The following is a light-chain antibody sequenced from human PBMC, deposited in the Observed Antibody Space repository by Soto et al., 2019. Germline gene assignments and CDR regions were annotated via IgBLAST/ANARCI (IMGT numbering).Light chain of an antibody. CDR2: GAS. CDR3: QQYGRSPPTT. V-gene: IGKV3-20*01. CDR1: QSVGNNY. J-gene: IGKJ5*01. Sequence: EIVLTQSPGTLSLSPGERATISCRASQSVGNNYLAWYQQRPGQTPRLLIYGASSRATGIPDRFSGSGSGTDFSLTISTLEPEDFAVYYCQQYGRSPPTTFGQGTRLEIK.